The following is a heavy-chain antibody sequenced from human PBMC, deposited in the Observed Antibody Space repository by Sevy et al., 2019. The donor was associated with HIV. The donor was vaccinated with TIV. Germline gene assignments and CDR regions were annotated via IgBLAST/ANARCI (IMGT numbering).Heavy chain of an antibody. CDR3: AKALNPALESMLEVNLRSLKGFDV. J-gene: IGHJ3*01. V-gene: IGHV3-23*01. CDR2: ISGPGYGT. CDR1: GFTFNTHA. Sequence: GGSLRLSCAASGFTFNTHAMNWVRQAPGKGLEWVSVISGPGYGTNYADSVKGRFTISRDNSKNTLHLQMNSLRDDDTAVYYCAKALNPALESMLEVNLRSLKGFDVWGQGTMVTVSS. D-gene: IGHD3-22*01.